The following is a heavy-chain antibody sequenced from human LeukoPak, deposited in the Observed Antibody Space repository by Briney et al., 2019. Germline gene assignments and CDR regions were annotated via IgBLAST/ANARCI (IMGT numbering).Heavy chain of an antibody. CDR3: ALGTVSQSFNH. V-gene: IGHV3-74*01. J-gene: IGHJ4*02. CDR1: GFTFSTYW. CDR2: INTVGSRT. Sequence: GGSLRLSCAASGFTFSTYWMHWVRQAPGKGLVWVSHINTVGSRTDYTDSVKGRFTVSRDNAKNTLYLQMNSLRAEDTAVYYCALGTVSQSFNHWGQGTLVTVSS. D-gene: IGHD3-10*01.